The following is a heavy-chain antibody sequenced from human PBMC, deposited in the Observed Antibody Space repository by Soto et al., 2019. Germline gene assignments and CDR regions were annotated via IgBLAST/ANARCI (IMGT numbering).Heavy chain of an antibody. Sequence: AGSVKVSCKASGYTFTSYAMHWVRQAPGQRLEWMGWINAGNGNTKYSQKFQGRVTITRDTSASTAYMELSSLRSEDTAVYSCATTIFGVVIIGYYYYGMDVWGQGTGVTVSS. D-gene: IGHD3-3*01. CDR3: ATTIFGVVIIGYYYYGMDV. CDR1: GYTFTSYA. J-gene: IGHJ6*02. CDR2: INAGNGNT. V-gene: IGHV1-3*01.